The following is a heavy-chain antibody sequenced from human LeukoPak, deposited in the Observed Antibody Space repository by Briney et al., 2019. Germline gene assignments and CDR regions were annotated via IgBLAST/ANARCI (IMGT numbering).Heavy chain of an antibody. V-gene: IGHV1-69*06. Sequence: ASVKVSCKASGGTFSSYAISWVRQAPGQGLEWMGGIIPIFGTAIYAQKFQGRVTMTEDTSTDTAYMELSSLRSEDTAVYYCATSGGVRSPDYWGQGTLVTVSS. J-gene: IGHJ4*02. CDR3: ATSGGVRSPDY. D-gene: IGHD3-10*01. CDR1: GGTFSSYA. CDR2: IIPIFGTA.